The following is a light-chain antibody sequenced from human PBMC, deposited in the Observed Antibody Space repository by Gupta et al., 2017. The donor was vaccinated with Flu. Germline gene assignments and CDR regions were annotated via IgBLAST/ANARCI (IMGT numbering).Light chain of an antibody. CDR2: GAS. V-gene: IGKV3-20*01. J-gene: IGKJ1*01. Sequence: EIVLAQSPGTLSLSPGERATLSCRASQTVTSSYLAWYQQKPGQAPRLLIYGASSRATGIPDRFGGRGPGTDFTLTISRLEPEDFAVFYCQQYGTSPWTFGQGTKVEIK. CDR3: QQYGTSPWT. CDR1: QTVTSSY.